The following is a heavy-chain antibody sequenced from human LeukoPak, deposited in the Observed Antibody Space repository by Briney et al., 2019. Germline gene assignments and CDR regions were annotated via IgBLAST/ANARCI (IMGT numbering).Heavy chain of an antibody. CDR1: GFTFSSYA. Sequence: GGSLRLSCAASGFTFSSYAMSWVRQAPGKGLDWVSAISGSGDRTYYADSVKGRFTFSRDNSKNTLYLQMNSLRAEDTAVYFCARRGAAGSYLGYFDSWGQGTLVIVSS. CDR3: ARRGAAGSYLGYFDS. J-gene: IGHJ4*02. D-gene: IGHD3-10*01. V-gene: IGHV3-23*01. CDR2: ISGSGDRT.